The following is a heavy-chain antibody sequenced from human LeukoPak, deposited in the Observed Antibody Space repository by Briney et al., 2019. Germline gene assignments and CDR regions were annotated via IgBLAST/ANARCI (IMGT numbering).Heavy chain of an antibody. V-gene: IGHV3-23*01. Sequence: GGSLRLSCAASGFTFSSYAMSWVRQAPGKGLEWVSGISGSGGSTYYADSVKGRFTISRDNAKNSLYLQMNGLRAEDTAVYYCAELGITMIGGVWGKGTTVTISS. CDR1: GFTFSSYA. CDR2: ISGSGGST. D-gene: IGHD3-10*02. J-gene: IGHJ6*04. CDR3: AELGITMIGGV.